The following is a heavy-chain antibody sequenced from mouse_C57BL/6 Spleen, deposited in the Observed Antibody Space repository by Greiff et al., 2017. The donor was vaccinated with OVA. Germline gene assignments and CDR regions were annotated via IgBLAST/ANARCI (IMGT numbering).Heavy chain of an antibody. CDR2: ISDGGSYT. V-gene: IGHV5-4*01. J-gene: IGHJ4*01. CDR1: GFTFSSYA. D-gene: IGHD1-1*01. Sequence: EVKLVESGGGLVKPGGSLKLSCAASGFTFSSYAMSWVRQTPEKRLEWVATISDGGSYTYYPDNVKGRFTISRDNAKNNLYLQMSHLKSEDTAMYYCARDRSFTTVVATEAMDYWGQGTSVTVSS. CDR3: ARDRSFTTVVATEAMDY.